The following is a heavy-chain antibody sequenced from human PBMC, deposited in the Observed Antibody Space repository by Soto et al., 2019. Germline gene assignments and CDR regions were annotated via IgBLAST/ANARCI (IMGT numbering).Heavy chain of an antibody. CDR1: GGTFSSYT. Sequence: GASVKVSCKASGGTFSSYTISWVRQAPGQGLEWMGRIIPILGIANYAQKFQGRVTITADKSTSTAYMELSSLRSEDTAVYYCALPTGGYRGYDWLRYSYCGMDVWGQGTRFTVAS. CDR2: IIPILGIA. V-gene: IGHV1-69*02. CDR3: ALPTGGYRGYDWLRYSYCGMDV. D-gene: IGHD5-12*01. J-gene: IGHJ6*02.